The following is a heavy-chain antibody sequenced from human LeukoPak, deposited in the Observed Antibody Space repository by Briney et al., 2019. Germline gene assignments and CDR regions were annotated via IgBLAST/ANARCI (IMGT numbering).Heavy chain of an antibody. D-gene: IGHD3-10*01. Sequence: PGGSLRLSCAAFGFTFSSYAMSWVRQAPGKGLEWVSAISGSGGSTYYADSVKGRFTISRDNSKNTLYLQMNSLRAEDTAVYYCAIYYGSGSYRPFDYWGQGTLVTVSS. V-gene: IGHV3-23*01. CDR2: ISGSGGST. CDR1: GFTFSSYA. J-gene: IGHJ4*02. CDR3: AIYYGSGSYRPFDY.